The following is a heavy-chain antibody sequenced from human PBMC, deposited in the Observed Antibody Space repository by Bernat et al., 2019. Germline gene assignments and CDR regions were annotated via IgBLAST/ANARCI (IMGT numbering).Heavy chain of an antibody. D-gene: IGHD6-19*01. CDR1: GGSISSYY. CDR2: IYYSGST. J-gene: IGHJ4*02. V-gene: IGHV4-59*01. CDR3: ARAPGIYSSGWYYFDY. Sequence: QVQLQESGPGLVKPSETLSLTCTVSGGSISSYYWSWIRQPPGKGLEWIGYIYYSGSTNYNPSLKSRVTISVDPSKDQVSLKLSSVTAADTAVYYWARAPGIYSSGWYYFDYWGQGTLVTVSS.